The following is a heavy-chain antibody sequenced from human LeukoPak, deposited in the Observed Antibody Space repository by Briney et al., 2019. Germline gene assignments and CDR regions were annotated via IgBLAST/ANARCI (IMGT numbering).Heavy chain of an antibody. D-gene: IGHD6-13*01. CDR1: VFTFSSYG. V-gene: IGHV3-30*03. CDR2: ISYDGSNK. CDR3: ARVDSRTGQFAY. Sequence: GGSLRLSCAASVFTFSSYGMHWVPQAPGKGLEWVAVISYDGSNKYYADSVKGRFTISRDNSKNTLYLQMNSLRAEDTAVYHCARVDSRTGQFAYWGEGTLVTVSS. J-gene: IGHJ4*02.